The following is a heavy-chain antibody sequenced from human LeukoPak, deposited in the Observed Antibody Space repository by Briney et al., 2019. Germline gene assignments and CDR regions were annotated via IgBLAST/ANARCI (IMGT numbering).Heavy chain of an antibody. V-gene: IGHV3-33*01. CDR2: IWYDGSNK. J-gene: IGHJ6*02. CDR3: AREGYSSSWLDPLSPYYYYGMDV. CDR1: GFTFSSYG. D-gene: IGHD6-13*01. Sequence: QTGGSLRLSCAASGFTFSSYGMPWVRQAPGKGLEWVAVIWYDGSNKYYADSVKGRFTISRDNSKNTLYLQMNSLRAEDTAVYYCAREGYSSSWLDPLSPYYYYGMDVWGQGTTVTVSS.